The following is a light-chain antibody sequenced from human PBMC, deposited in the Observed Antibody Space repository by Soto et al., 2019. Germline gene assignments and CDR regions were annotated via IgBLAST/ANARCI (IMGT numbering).Light chain of an antibody. J-gene: IGLJ1*01. V-gene: IGLV2-14*03. CDR1: SSDVGAYNY. CDR3: SSYTTSTTYV. Sequence: HSALTQPASVSGSPGQSITISCTGTSSDVGAYNYVSWYQQHPGKAPKLIIYDVSNRPSGISTRFSGSKSGNTASLTISGLQAEDEADYHCSSYTTSTTYVFGTATKLTVL. CDR2: DVS.